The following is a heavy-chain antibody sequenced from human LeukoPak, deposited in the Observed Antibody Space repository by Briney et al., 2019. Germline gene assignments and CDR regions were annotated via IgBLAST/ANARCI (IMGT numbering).Heavy chain of an antibody. CDR1: GFTFISYG. J-gene: IGHJ4*02. CDR3: AKGTYGSGTYGAHDY. V-gene: IGHV3-23*01. CDR2: IRGTGDTT. Sequence: GGTLRLSYAASGFTFISYGMSWVRQAPGKGLEWVSTIRGTGDTTYYADSVKGRFTISRDNSKNTLYLQMNSVRVEDTAVYYCAKGTYGSGTYGAHDYWGQGTLVTVSS. D-gene: IGHD3-10*01.